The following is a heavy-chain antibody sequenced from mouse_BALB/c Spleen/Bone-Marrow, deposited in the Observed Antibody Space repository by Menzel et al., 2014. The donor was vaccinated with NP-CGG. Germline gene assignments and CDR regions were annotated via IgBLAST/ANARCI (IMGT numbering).Heavy chain of an antibody. J-gene: IGHJ2*01. CDR3: ARSRLRGYYFDY. CDR1: GSTFSSFG. V-gene: IGHV5-17*02. D-gene: IGHD3-2*02. Sequence: EVKLVESGGGLVQPGGSRKLSCAASGSTFSSFGMHWVRQAPEKGLEWVAYISSGSSTIYYADTLKGRFTISRDNPKNTLFLQMTSLRSEDTAMYYCARSRLRGYYFDYWGQGTTLTVSS. CDR2: ISSGSSTI.